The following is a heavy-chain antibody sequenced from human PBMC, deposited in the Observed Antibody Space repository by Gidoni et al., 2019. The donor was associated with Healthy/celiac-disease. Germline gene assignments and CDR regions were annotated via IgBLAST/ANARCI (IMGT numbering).Heavy chain of an antibody. CDR2: ISGSGGST. Sequence: WVRQAPGKGLEWVSAISGSGGSTYYADSVKGRFTISRDNSKNTLYLQINSLRAEDTAVYYCAKDRGIVGATDDYWGQGTLVTVSS. CDR3: AKDRGIVGATDDY. J-gene: IGHJ4*02. D-gene: IGHD1-26*01. V-gene: IGHV3-23*01.